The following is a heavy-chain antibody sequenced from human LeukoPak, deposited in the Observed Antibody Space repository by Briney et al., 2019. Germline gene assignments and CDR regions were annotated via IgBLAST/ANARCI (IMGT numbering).Heavy chain of an antibody. CDR1: GFTFSHYW. D-gene: IGHD2-2*01. CDR3: TRTAGMEVPSSTKWYLWYDP. CDR2: INTDGTIV. V-gene: IGHV3-74*01. Sequence: GGSLRLSCAASGFTFSHYWMHWVRQDAGKGLLLVAHINTDGTIVRYAESVQGRFTISRDNAKNTVFLQMNNLSAEDTAVYYCTRTAGMEVPSSTKWYLWYDPWGQGTPVFVSS. J-gene: IGHJ5*02.